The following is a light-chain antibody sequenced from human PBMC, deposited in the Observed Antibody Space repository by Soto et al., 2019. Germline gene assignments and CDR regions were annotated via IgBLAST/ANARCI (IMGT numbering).Light chain of an antibody. CDR3: QQYQNWPPVR. V-gene: IGKV3-15*01. CDR1: QSVSSN. Sequence: KVMTRAPSIMTVSPGERATLSCRSSQSVSSNLAWYQQKPGQAPRLLIYGASTRATGIPARFSGSGSGTEFTLTISSLQSEEFAVYYCQQYQNWPPVRVGQGTRLEI. J-gene: IGKJ5*01. CDR2: GAS.